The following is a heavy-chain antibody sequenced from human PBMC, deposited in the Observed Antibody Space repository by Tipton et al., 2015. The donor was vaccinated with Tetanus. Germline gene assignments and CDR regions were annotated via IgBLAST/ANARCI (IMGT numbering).Heavy chain of an antibody. D-gene: IGHD2/OR15-2a*01. J-gene: IGHJ4*02. CDR3: ARTSGGTREYYGIKF. CDR2: IIPTFDTR. CDR1: GGTFNNFP. Sequence: QLVQSGPEVKKPGSSVKLSCKGSGGTFNNFPISWVRQAPGQGLEWMGGIIPTFDTRTYAQKFQGRLTITADRSTRTAYMELSSLRSEDTAIYFCARTSGGTREYYGIKFWGQGTLVTVSS. V-gene: IGHV1-69*06.